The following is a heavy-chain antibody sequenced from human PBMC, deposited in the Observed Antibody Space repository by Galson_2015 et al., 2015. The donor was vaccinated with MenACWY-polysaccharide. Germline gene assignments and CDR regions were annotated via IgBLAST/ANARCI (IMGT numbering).Heavy chain of an antibody. D-gene: IGHD2-15*01. V-gene: IGHV3-74*01. J-gene: IGHJ4*02. CDR1: GFTFSTYW. CDR3: VRGYSGGGDY. Sequence: SLRLSCAASGFTFSTYWMNWVRQVPGEGLVWVSHINYDGRTTSYADSVRGRFTISRDNAKSTLYLQMSSLRAEDTAIYYCVRGYSGGGDYWGQGTLVTVSS. CDR2: INYDGRTT.